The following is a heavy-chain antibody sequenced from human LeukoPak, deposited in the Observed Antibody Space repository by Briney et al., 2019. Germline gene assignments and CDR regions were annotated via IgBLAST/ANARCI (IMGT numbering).Heavy chain of an antibody. D-gene: IGHD5-18*01. CDR3: ARARYSYGRDAFDI. Sequence: GGSLRLSCAASGFTFSSYGMHWVRQAPGKGLEWVAVIWYVGSNKYYADSVKGRFTISRDNSKNTLYLQMNSLRAEGTAVYYCARARYSYGRDAFDIWGQGTMVTVSS. CDR2: IWYVGSNK. CDR1: GFTFSSYG. V-gene: IGHV3-33*01. J-gene: IGHJ3*02.